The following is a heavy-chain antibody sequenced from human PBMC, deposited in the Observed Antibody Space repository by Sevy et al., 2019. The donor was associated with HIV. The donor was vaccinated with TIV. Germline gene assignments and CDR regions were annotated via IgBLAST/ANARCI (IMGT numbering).Heavy chain of an antibody. J-gene: IGHJ5*02. V-gene: IGHV3-30*04. CDR2: ISYDGSNK. Sequence: GGSLRLSCAASGFTFSSYAMHWVRQAPGKGLEWVAVISYDGSNKYYADSVKGRFTISRDNSKNTLYLQMNGLRAEDTAVYYCARSAVLYNWFDPWGQGTLVTVSS. D-gene: IGHD6-25*01. CDR3: ARSAVLYNWFDP. CDR1: GFTFSSYA.